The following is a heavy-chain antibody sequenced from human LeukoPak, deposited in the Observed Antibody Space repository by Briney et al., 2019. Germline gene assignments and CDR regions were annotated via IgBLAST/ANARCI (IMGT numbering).Heavy chain of an antibody. CDR1: GFIFDDYA. J-gene: IGHJ3*02. CDR3: AKACGGTCSDAFDI. D-gene: IGHD2-15*01. V-gene: IGHV3-9*03. CDR2: ISWNSGSI. Sequence: GRSLRLSCATSGFIFDDYAVHWVRQAPGKGLEWVSGISWNSGSIGYADSVKGRFTISRDNAKNSLYLQMNSLRAEDMALYYCAKACGGTCSDAFDIWGQGTMVTVSS.